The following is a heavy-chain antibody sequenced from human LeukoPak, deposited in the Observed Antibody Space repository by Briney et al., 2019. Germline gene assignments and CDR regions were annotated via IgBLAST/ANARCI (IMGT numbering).Heavy chain of an antibody. Sequence: SSETLSLTCTVSGGSISSYYLSWIRQPAGKGLEWIGRIYTSGSTNYNPSLKSRVTMSVDTSKNQFSLKLSSVTAADTAVYYCARELIAAAGPYYYYYYMDVWGKGTTVTVSS. CDR3: ARELIAAAGPYYYYYYMDV. CDR1: GGSISSYY. D-gene: IGHD6-13*01. CDR2: IYTSGST. V-gene: IGHV4-4*07. J-gene: IGHJ6*03.